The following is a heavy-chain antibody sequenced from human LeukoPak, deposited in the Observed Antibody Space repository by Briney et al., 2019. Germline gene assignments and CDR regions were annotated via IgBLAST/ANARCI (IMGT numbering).Heavy chain of an antibody. CDR2: IYYSGST. V-gene: IGHV4-31*03. J-gene: IGHJ4*02. D-gene: IGHD3-16*01. Sequence: SETLSLTCTVSGGSISSGGYYWSWIRQYPGKGLEWIGHIYYSGSTYYNPSLKSRDTISVGTSKNQFSLKLSSVTAADTAVNYCARLDGAYFDYWGRGTLVTVSS. CDR1: GGSISSGGYY. CDR3: ARLDGAYFDY.